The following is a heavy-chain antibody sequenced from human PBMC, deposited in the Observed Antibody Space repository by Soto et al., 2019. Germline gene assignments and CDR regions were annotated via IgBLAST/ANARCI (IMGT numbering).Heavy chain of an antibody. CDR3: VRGGGGGLFDP. J-gene: IGHJ5*02. CDR1: GFTFGDPY. CDR2: ISPGSRYP. D-gene: IGHD2-15*01. V-gene: IGHV3-11*06. Sequence: PVGSLRLSCAVSGFTFGDPYMSWIRQAPGKGLEWLSYISPGSRYPAYADSVKGRFTISRDNAKRSLYLQMMSLTAEDTAIYYCVRGGGGGLFDPWGQGTMVTVSS.